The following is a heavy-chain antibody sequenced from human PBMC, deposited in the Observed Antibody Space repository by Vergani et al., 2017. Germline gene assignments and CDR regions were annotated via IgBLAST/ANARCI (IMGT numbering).Heavy chain of an antibody. D-gene: IGHD2/OR15-2a*01. CDR3: ARQNTYVSAHVDF. CDR1: GDSVGSGYY. CDR2: VHRNGNT. Sequence: QVDLQESGPGLVKSSETLSLNCAVSGDSVGSGYYWGWVRQPPGRGREWIGCVHRNGNTYYTSSLRTRATISRDTSKNQFSLRLTSVTGAETAVYYCARQNTYVSAHVDFWGQGALVTVSA. J-gene: IGHJ4*02. V-gene: IGHV4-38-2*01.